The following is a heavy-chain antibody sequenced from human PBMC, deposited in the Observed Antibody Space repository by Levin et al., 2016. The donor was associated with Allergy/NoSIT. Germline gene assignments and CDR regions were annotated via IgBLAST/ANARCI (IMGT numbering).Heavy chain of an antibody. CDR3: SREGFDSSGLFPFHDY. CDR2: IKTKNDGGTT. D-gene: IGHD3-22*01. CDR1: GFTFNNAW. V-gene: IGHV3-15*01. J-gene: IGHJ4*02. Sequence: GGSLRLSCAASGFTFNNAWMTWVRQAPGKGLEWIGRIKTKNDGGTTDYATPLKDRFIITRDDTKNTVHLQIDSLTTEDTGVYYCSREGFDSSGLFPFHDYWGQGALVTVSS.